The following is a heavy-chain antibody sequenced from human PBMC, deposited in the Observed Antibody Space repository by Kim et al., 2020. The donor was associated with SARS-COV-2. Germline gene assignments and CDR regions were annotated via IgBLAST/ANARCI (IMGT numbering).Heavy chain of an antibody. CDR3: ASRAASIAARPFDY. V-gene: IGHV3-48*03. J-gene: IGHJ4*02. CDR1: GFTFSSYE. Sequence: GGSLRLSCAASGFTFSSYEMNWVHQAPGKGLEWVSYISSSGSTIYYADSVKGRFTISRDNAKNSLYLQMNSLRAEDTAVYYCASRAASIAARPFDYWGQGTLVTVSS. D-gene: IGHD6-6*01. CDR2: ISSSGSTI.